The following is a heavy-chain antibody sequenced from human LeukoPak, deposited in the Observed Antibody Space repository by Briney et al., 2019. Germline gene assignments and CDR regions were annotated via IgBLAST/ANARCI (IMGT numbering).Heavy chain of an antibody. CDR3: ARGDYPPDY. CDR1: GYSLSSGFY. Sequence: SETLSLTCTVSGYSLSSGFYWGWIRQPPGKGLEWIGSIYHTGSTYYNPSLKSRVTISLDTSKNQFSLKLRSVTAADTAVYYCARGDYPPDYWGQGTLVTVSS. D-gene: IGHD4-11*01. V-gene: IGHV4-38-2*02. J-gene: IGHJ4*02. CDR2: IYHTGST.